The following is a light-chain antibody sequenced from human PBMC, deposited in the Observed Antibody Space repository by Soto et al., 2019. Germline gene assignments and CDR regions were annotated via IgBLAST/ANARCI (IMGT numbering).Light chain of an antibody. CDR2: EVT. V-gene: IGLV2-14*01. CDR1: SSDIGDYNY. J-gene: IGLJ2*01. Sequence: QSALTQPASVSGSPGQSITISCTGSSSDIGDYNYVSWYQHHPGKAPKLMIHEVTNRPSGVSNRFSGSKSGNTASLTISGLQAEDEADYYCNSFTRSNTVVFGGGTKLTVL. CDR3: NSFTRSNTVV.